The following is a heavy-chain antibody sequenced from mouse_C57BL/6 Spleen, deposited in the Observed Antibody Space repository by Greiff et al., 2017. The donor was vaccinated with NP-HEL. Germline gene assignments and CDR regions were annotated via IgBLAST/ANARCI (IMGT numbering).Heavy chain of an antibody. Sequence: EVMLVESGEGLVKPGGSLKLSCAASGFTFSSYAMSWVRQTPEKRLEWVAYISSGGDYIYYADTVKGRFTISRDNASNTLYLQMSSLKSEETAMYYCTREGAYYSTAYYAMDYWGQGTSVTVSA. CDR1: GFTFSSYA. CDR2: ISSGGDYI. D-gene: IGHD2-5*01. V-gene: IGHV5-9-1*02. J-gene: IGHJ4*01. CDR3: TREGAYYSTAYYAMDY.